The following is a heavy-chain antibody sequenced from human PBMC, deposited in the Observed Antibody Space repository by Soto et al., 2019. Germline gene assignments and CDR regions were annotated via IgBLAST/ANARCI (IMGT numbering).Heavy chain of an antibody. CDR2: TYYRSKWYN. D-gene: IGHD6-6*01. V-gene: IGHV6-1*01. J-gene: IGHJ5*02. CDR3: ARDLWAVGKYSSSSNWFDP. CDR1: GDSVSSNRAA. Sequence: SQTVSLTCAISGDSVSSNRAAWNWIRQSPSRGLEWLGRTYYRSKWYNDYAVSVKSRITINPDTSKNQFSLQLNSVTPEDTAVYYCARDLWAVGKYSSSSNWFDPWGQGILVTVSS.